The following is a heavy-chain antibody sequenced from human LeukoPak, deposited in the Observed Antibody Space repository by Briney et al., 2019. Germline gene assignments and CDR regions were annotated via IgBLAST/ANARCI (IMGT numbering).Heavy chain of an antibody. V-gene: IGHV3-23*01. CDR3: ARTPLVRYFDS. Sequence: HGGSLRLSCAASGFTFSSYAMSWVRQARGKGLEWVSAVSGSAGTTYYADSVKGRFTISRDNSKNTLYLQMNSLRAEDTALYYCARTPLVRYFDSWGQGTLVTVSS. D-gene: IGHD2-2*01. J-gene: IGHJ4*02. CDR1: GFTFSSYA. CDR2: VSGSAGTT.